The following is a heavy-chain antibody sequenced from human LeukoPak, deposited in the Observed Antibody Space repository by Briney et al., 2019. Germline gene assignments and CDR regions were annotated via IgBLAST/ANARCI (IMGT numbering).Heavy chain of an antibody. CDR3: ARDRLRVAATNSHH. CDR2: INPDSGGT. D-gene: IGHD2-15*01. Sequence: ASVKVSCKASGYTFTGYYIHWVRQAPGQGLEWMGWINPDSGGTTYAQKFQGRLTMTRDTSISTAYMELSGLGSGDTAIYYCARDRLRVAATNSHHWGQGTLVTVSS. V-gene: IGHV1-2*02. CDR1: GYTFTGYY. J-gene: IGHJ5*02.